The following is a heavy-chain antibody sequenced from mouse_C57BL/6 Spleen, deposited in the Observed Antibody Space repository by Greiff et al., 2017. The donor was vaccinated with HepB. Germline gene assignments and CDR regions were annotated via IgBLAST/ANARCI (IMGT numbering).Heavy chain of an antibody. V-gene: IGHV1-80*01. J-gene: IGHJ3*01. CDR3: ARFGDYDERFAY. CDR2: IYPGDGDT. D-gene: IGHD2-4*01. CDR1: GYSFSSYW. Sequence: VQLQQSGAELVKPGASVKISCKASGYSFSSYWMNWVKQRPGKGLEWIGQIYPGDGDTNYNGKFKGMATLTADKSSSTAYIQLSSLTSEDSAVYFCARFGDYDERFAYWGQGTLVTVSA.